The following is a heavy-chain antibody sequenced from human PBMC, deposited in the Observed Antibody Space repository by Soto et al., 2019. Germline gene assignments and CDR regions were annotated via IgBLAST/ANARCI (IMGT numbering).Heavy chain of an antibody. J-gene: IGHJ4*02. CDR1: GYTFTSYG. V-gene: IGHV1-18*01. CDR2: ISAYNGNT. CDR3: ARVRYCSSTSCYPQADY. D-gene: IGHD2-2*01. Sequence: ASVKVSCKASGYTFTSYGIIWVRQAPGQGLEWMGWISAYNGNTNYAQKLQGRVTMTTDTSTSTAYMELRSLRSDDTAVYYCARVRYCSSTSCYPQADYWGQGTLVTVSS.